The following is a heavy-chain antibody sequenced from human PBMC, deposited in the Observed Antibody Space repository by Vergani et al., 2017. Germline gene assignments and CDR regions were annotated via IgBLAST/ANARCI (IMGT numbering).Heavy chain of an antibody. J-gene: IGHJ6*03. CDR2: IYWNDDQ. CDR3: VYRKTEGGTTGCFYPFYHYYYMDV. D-gene: IGHD1-7*01. V-gene: IGHV2-5*04. Sequence: QITLKESGPTLVKPTQTLTLTCTFSGFSLNTRGVSVAWIRQPPGKALDWLALIYWNDDQHYSPSLNNSVTITKDTSKNQVVLTMTNMDYVDTGTYYCVYRKTEGGTTGCFYPFYHYYYMDVWGKGTTVTVSS. CDR1: GFSLNTRGVS.